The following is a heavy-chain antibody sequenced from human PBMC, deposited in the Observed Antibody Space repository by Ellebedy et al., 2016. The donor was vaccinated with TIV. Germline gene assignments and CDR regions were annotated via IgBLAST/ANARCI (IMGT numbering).Heavy chain of an antibody. J-gene: IGHJ3*01. CDR3: ASKPGYCSGGSCLIAFDV. D-gene: IGHD2-15*01. V-gene: IGHV1-2*04. Sequence: ASVKVSXXASGYTFTGYYMHWVRQAPGQGLEWMGWINPNSGGTNYAQKFQGWVTMTRDTSISTAYMELSRLRSDDTAVYYCASKPGYCSGGSCLIAFDVWGQGTMVTVSS. CDR2: INPNSGGT. CDR1: GYTFTGYY.